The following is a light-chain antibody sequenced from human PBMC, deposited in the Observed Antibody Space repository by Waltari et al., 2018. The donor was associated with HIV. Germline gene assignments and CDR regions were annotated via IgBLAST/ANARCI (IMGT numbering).Light chain of an antibody. V-gene: IGLV2-8*01. Sequence: QSALAQPPSASVSPGQSVTISCTGTSSDVGGYSYVSWYQQHPGKAPKLMIYEGSKRPSGVPDRFSGSKSGNAASLTVSGLQAEDEADYYCSSYAGSNNVIFGGGTKLTVL. CDR2: EGS. CDR3: SSYAGSNNVI. J-gene: IGLJ2*01. CDR1: SSDVGGYSY.